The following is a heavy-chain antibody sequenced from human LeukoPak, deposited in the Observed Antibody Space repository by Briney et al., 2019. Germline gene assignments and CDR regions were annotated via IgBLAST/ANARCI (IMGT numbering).Heavy chain of an antibody. D-gene: IGHD1-26*01. CDR1: GFNFGTYA. Sequence: GGSLRLSCAASGFNFGTYAMHWVRQAPGKGLEWVAVILSDGSLENSANSVRGRFIISRDNYKKTLFLQMNRLRIEDTAVYYCARGAILGGYNLIDDWGQGTLVTVS. CDR2: ILSDGSLE. J-gene: IGHJ4*02. CDR3: ARGAILGGYNLIDD. V-gene: IGHV3-30*04.